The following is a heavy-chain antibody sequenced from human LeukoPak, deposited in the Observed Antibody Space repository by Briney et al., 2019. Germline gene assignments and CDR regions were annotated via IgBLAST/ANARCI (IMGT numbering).Heavy chain of an antibody. D-gene: IGHD3-9*01. CDR3: ARGGLFSFDY. J-gene: IGHJ4*02. Sequence: SETLSLTCAVYGGSFSGYYWSWIRQPPGKGLEWIGYIYYSGSTNYNLSLKSRVTISVDTSKNQFSLKLSSVTAADTAVYYCARGGLFSFDYWGQGTLVTVSS. CDR1: GGSFSGYY. CDR2: IYYSGST. V-gene: IGHV4-59*01.